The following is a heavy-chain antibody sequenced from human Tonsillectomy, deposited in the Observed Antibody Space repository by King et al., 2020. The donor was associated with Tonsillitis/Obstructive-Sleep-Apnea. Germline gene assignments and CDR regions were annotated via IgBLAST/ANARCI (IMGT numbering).Heavy chain of an antibody. CDR3: AKGFPSSPYYYDSSGYANAFDI. V-gene: IGHV3-23*04. D-gene: IGHD3-22*01. CDR2: ISGSGGST. J-gene: IGHJ3*02. Sequence: VQLVESGGGLVQPGGSLRLSCAASGFTFSSYAMSWVRQAPGKGLEWVSAISGSGGSTYYADSVKGRFTISRDNSKNTLYLQMNSLRAEDTAVYYCAKGFPSSPYYYDSSGYANAFDIWGQGTMVTVSS. CDR1: GFTFSSYA.